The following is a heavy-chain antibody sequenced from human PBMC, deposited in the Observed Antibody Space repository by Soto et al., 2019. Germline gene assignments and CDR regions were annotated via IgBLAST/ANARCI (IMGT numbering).Heavy chain of an antibody. CDR2: IDPSDSYT. CDR3: ARPHCSSTSCYSYGMDV. Sequence: PGESLKISCKGSGYSFTSYWISWVRQVPGKGLEWMGRIDPSDSYTNYSPSFQGHVTISADKSISTAYLQWSSLKASDTAMYYCARPHCSSTSCYSYGMDVWGQGTTVTVSS. CDR1: GYSFTSYW. D-gene: IGHD2-2*02. J-gene: IGHJ6*02. V-gene: IGHV5-10-1*01.